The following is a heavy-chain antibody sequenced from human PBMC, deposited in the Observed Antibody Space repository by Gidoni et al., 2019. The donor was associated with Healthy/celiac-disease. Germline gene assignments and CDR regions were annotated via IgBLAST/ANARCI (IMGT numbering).Heavy chain of an antibody. J-gene: IGHJ4*02. CDR3: ARDFLESGTMIVVEALYYFDY. CDR2: ISYDGSNK. Sequence: QVQLVESGGGVVQPGRSLRLSCAASGFTFSSYAMHWVRQAPGKGLEWVAVISYDGSNKYYADSVKGRFTISRDNSKNTLYLQMNSLRAEDTAVYYCARDFLESGTMIVVEALYYFDYWGQGTLVTVSS. D-gene: IGHD3-22*01. CDR1: GFTFSSYA. V-gene: IGHV3-30*01.